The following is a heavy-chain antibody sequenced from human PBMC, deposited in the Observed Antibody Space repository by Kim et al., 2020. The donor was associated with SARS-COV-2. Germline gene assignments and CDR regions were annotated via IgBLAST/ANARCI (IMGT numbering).Heavy chain of an antibody. CDR2: ISAYNGNT. V-gene: IGHV1-18*01. Sequence: ASVKVSCKASGYTFTSYGISWVRQAPGQGLEWMGWISAYNGNTHYAQKLQGRVTMTTDTSTSTACMELRSLRSDDTAVYYCARDRAGIVVVPAAIYYYMDVWGKGTTVTVSS. CDR3: ARDRAGIVVVPAAIYYYMDV. CDR1: GYTFTSYG. D-gene: IGHD2-2*01. J-gene: IGHJ6*03.